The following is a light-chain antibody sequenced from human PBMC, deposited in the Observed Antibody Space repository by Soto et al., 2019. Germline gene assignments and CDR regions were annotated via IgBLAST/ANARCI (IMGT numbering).Light chain of an antibody. CDR1: TSDVGGFDY. CDR2: DDS. J-gene: IGLJ1*01. V-gene: IGLV2-14*03. Sequence: QSALTQPASVSGSPGQSITISCTGTTSDVGGFDYVSWYQQHPGKAPKLMIHDDSNRPSGVSDRSSGSKSGNTASLIITGLQAEDEADYYCSSYTATGTQVFGTGTKLTVL. CDR3: SSYTATGTQV.